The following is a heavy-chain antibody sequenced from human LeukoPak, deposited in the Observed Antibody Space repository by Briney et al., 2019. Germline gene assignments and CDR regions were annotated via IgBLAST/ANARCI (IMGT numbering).Heavy chain of an antibody. CDR3: ARDGGFPSYAFDI. CDR1: GFTFSGYW. J-gene: IGHJ3*02. Sequence: PGGSLRLSCAASGFTFSGYWMNWVRQAPGKGLEWVSSISSSSSYIYYADSVKGRFTISRDNAKNSLYLQMNSLRAEDTAVYYCARDGGFPSYAFDIWGQGTMVTVSS. V-gene: IGHV3-21*01. CDR2: ISSSSSYI. D-gene: IGHD3-10*01.